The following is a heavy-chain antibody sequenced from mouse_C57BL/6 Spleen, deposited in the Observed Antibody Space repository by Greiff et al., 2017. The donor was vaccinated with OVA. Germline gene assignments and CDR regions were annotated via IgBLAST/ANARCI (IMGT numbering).Heavy chain of an antibody. J-gene: IGHJ4*01. D-gene: IGHD4-1*02. CDR2: IYPGDGDT. CDR3: ATLNWDYAMDY. CDR1: GYAFSSYW. Sequence: VQLQQSGAELVKPGDSVKISCKASGYAFSSYWMNWVKQRPGKGLEWIGQIYPGDGDTNYNGKFKGKATLTADKSSSTAYMQLSSLTSEDSAVYFCATLNWDYAMDYWGQGTSVTVSS. V-gene: IGHV1-80*01.